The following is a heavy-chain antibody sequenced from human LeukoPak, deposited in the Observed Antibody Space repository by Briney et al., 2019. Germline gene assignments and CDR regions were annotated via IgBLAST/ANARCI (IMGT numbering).Heavy chain of an antibody. CDR1: GGSFSGYY. D-gene: IGHD4-23*01. CDR2: INHSGST. J-gene: IGHJ4*02. V-gene: IGHV4-34*01. CDR3: ARAMDYGGNSGRVDS. Sequence: PSETLSLTCAVYGGSFSGYYWSWIRPPPPHPPAPTREINHSGSTNYNPSLKSRVTISVDTSKNQFSLKLSSLTAADTAVYYCARAMDYGGNSGRVDSWGQGTLVTVSS.